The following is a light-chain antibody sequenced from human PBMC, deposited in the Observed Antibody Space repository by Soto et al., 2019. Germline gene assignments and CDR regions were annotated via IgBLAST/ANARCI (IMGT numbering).Light chain of an antibody. CDR1: QSVSSK. CDR2: GAS. Sequence: EIVMTQSPATLSVYPGERATLSCRASQSVSSKLAWYQPKPGQAPRLLIYGASTRATGIPARFSGSGSGTEFTLTISSLQSEDFAVYYCQPYNSWPPITFDQGTRLDIK. V-gene: IGKV3-15*01. J-gene: IGKJ5*01. CDR3: QPYNSWPPIT.